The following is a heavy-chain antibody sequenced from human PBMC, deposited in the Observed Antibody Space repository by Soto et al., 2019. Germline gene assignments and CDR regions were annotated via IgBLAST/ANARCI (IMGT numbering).Heavy chain of an antibody. V-gene: IGHV4-4*07. D-gene: IGHD3-16*01. CDR1: GDSIRGYS. J-gene: IGHJ2*01. CDR3: ARGLGRYFDL. CDR2: FFVTGRI. Sequence: QVELQESGPGLVKPSETLSLTCTVSGDSIRGYSWSWIRQPAGQGLESLGRFFVTGRINYNPSLKSRVTMSLDTSTNQFSLRLTSVTAADTAVYFCARGLGRYFDLWDRGTLVTVSS.